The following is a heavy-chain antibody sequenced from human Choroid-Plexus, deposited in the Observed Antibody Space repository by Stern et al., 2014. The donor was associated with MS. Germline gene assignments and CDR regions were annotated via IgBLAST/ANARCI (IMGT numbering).Heavy chain of an antibody. CDR2: ISYDGSGK. D-gene: IGHD2-15*01. V-gene: IGHV3-30*18. CDR1: GFTFSNFG. CDR3: AKDRQWSTYFFDY. J-gene: IGHJ4*02. Sequence: QVQLVESGGGVSQPGRPLILSCAASGFTFSNFGMHWVRQAPGKGLEWVASISYDGSGKYYADSVKGRFTIFRDNSKNTLYMHMNSLRAEDTAVYYCAKDRQWSTYFFDYWGQGSLVTVSS.